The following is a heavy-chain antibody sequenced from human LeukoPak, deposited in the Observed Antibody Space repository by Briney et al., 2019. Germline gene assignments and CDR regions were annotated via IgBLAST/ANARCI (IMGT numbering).Heavy chain of an antibody. CDR1: GGSFSGYY. CDR3: ARHFSGAHSFPLISGYRTAYFDY. J-gene: IGHJ4*02. D-gene: IGHD3-22*01. CDR2: INHSGST. Sequence: PSETLSLTCAVYGGSFSGYYWSWIRQPPGKGLEWIGEINHSGSTNYNPSLKSRVTISVDTSKNQFSLKLSSVTAADTAVYYCARHFSGAHSFPLISGYRTAYFDYWGQGTLVTVSS. V-gene: IGHV4-34*01.